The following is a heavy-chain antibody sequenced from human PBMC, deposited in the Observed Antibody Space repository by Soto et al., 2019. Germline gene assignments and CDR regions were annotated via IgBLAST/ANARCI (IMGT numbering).Heavy chain of an antibody. J-gene: IGHJ4*02. CDR3: ARGLYYYDSSGYNFDY. CDR1: GGTFSSYA. V-gene: IGHV1-69*13. D-gene: IGHD3-22*01. CDR2: IIPIFGTA. Sequence: SVKVSCKASGGTFSSYAISWVRQAPGQGLEWMGGIIPIFGTANYAQKFQGRVTITADESTSTAYMELSSLRSEDTAVYYCARGLYYYDSSGYNFDYWGQGTLVTVSS.